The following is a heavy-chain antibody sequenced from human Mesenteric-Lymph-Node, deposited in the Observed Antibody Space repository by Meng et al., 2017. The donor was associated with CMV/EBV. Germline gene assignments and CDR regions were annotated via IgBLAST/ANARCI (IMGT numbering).Heavy chain of an antibody. V-gene: IGHV3-NL1*01. Sequence: GESLKISCTASGFAFSSYGMHWVRQSPGKGLEWVSVIYSGGSTYYADSVKGRFTISRDNSKNTLYLQMNSLRAEDTAMYYCVKCSEGWLQYYFDYWGQGTLVTVSS. J-gene: IGHJ4*02. CDR1: GFAFSSYG. CDR3: VKCSEGWLQYYFDY. D-gene: IGHD5-24*01. CDR2: IYSGGST.